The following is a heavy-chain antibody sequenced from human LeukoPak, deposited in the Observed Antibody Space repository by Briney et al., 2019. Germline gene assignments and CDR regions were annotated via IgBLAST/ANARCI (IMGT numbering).Heavy chain of an antibody. D-gene: IGHD6-13*01. CDR2: ISAYNGNT. V-gene: IGHV1-18*01. CDR1: GYTFTSYG. Sequence: GASVKVSCKASGYTFTSYGISWVREAPGQGLEWMGWISAYNGNTNYAQKLQGRVTITADESTSTAYMELSSLRSEDTAVYYCARDREQLGYFYGLDVWGQGTTVTVSS. J-gene: IGHJ6*02. CDR3: ARDREQLGYFYGLDV.